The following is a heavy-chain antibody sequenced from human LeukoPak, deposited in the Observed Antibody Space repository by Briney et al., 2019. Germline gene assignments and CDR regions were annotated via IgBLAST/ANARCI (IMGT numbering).Heavy chain of an antibody. V-gene: IGHV3-48*02. D-gene: IGHD1-26*01. J-gene: IGHJ5*02. Sequence: GGALSLSCPASGFTSSLFSLHWLRQAPGKGLEWVSYIISSSTTIHYADSVKGRFTISRDNAKNSVYLQMNSLRDEDTAVYYCARESSGTFYSFDPWGQGTLVTVSS. CDR2: IISSSTTI. CDR1: GFTSSLFS. CDR3: ARESSGTFYSFDP.